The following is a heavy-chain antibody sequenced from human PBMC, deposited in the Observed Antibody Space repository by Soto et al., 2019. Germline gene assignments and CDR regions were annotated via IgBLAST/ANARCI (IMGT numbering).Heavy chain of an antibody. D-gene: IGHD5-12*01. CDR2: ISYDGSNK. Sequence: QVQLVESGGGVVQPGRSLRLSCAASGFTFSSYGMHWVRQAPGKGLEWVAVISYDGSNKYYADSVKGRFTISRDNSKNALYLQMNSRRAEDTAVYYCAKGGRWLQTSGGCFDYWGQGTLVTVSS. V-gene: IGHV3-30*18. CDR1: GFTFSSYG. J-gene: IGHJ4*02. CDR3: AKGGRWLQTSGGCFDY.